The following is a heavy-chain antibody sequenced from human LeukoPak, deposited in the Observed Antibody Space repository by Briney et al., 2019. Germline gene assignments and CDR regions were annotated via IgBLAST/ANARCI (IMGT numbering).Heavy chain of an antibody. Sequence: SETLSLTCTVSGGSISNYYWSWIRQSPGTGLEWIAYIYNTESRSTNFNPSLKSRVTMSVDMSKNQFSLRLSSVTAADTALHYCARHKIAMAPFDTWGQGTLVAVSS. CDR1: GGSISNYY. CDR3: ARHKIAMAPFDT. V-gene: IGHV4-59*08. D-gene: IGHD6-19*01. CDR2: IYNTESRST. J-gene: IGHJ4*02.